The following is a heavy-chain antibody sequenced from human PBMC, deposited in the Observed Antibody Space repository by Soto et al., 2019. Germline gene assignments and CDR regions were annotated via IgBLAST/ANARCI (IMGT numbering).Heavy chain of an antibody. CDR3: AKLSYSGYDY. CDR2: ISYDGSNK. CDR1: GFTFSSYG. V-gene: IGHV3-30*18. J-gene: IGHJ4*02. Sequence: GGSLRLSCAASGFTFSSYGMHWVRQAPGKGLEWVAVISYDGSNKYYADSVKGRFTISRDNSKNTLYLQMNSLRAEDTAVYYCAKLSYSGYDYWGQGTLVTVSS. D-gene: IGHD5-12*01.